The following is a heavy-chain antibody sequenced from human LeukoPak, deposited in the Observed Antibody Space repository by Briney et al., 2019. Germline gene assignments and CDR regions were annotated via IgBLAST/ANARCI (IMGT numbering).Heavy chain of an antibody. V-gene: IGHV3-64D*06. Sequence: GGSLRLSCSASGFTFSSYAMHWVLQAPGKGLEYVSAISSNGGSTYYADSVKGRFTISRDNSKNTLYLQMSSLRAEDTAVYYCVKDLWYYSSGWFDYWGQGTLVTVSS. CDR1: GFTFSSYA. J-gene: IGHJ4*02. D-gene: IGHD6-19*01. CDR2: ISSNGGST. CDR3: VKDLWYYSSGWFDY.